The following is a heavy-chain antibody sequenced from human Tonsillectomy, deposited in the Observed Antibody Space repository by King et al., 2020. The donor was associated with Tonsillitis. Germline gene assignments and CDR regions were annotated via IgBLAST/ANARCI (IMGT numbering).Heavy chain of an antibody. V-gene: IGHV4-59*01. D-gene: IGHD6-13*01. CDR1: GGSISSYY. CDR2: IYYSGST. CDR3: ASNRADAAAGRGLYSYYYYMDV. J-gene: IGHJ6*03. Sequence: QLQESGPGLVKPSETLSLTCTVSGGSISSYYWSWIRQPPGKGLEWIGYIYYSGSTNYNPSLKSRVTISVDTSKNQFSLKLSSVTAADTAVYYCASNRADAAAGRGLYSYYYYMDVWGKGTTVTVSS.